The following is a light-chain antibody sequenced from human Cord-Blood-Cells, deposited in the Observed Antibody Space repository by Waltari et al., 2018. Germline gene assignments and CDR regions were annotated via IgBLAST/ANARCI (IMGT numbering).Light chain of an antibody. CDR2: KDS. CDR3: QSADSSGTYVV. Sequence: SYELTQPPSVSVSPGQTARITCSGDALPKQYAYWYQQKPGQAPVLVRYKDSGGPSGIPERFSGSSSGTTVTLTISGVQAEDEADYYCQSADSSGTYVVFGGGTKLTVL. J-gene: IGLJ2*01. V-gene: IGLV3-25*03. CDR1: ALPKQY.